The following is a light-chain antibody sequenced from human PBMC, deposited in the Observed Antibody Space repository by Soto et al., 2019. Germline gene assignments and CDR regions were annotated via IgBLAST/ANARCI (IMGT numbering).Light chain of an antibody. CDR2: DVN. CDR1: SSDVGGYNY. J-gene: IGLJ2*01. CDR3: CSYAGSYTML. V-gene: IGLV2-11*01. Sequence: QSALTQPRSVSGSPGQSVTISCTGTSSDVGGYNYVSWYQQHPGKAPKFIIYDVNKRPSGVPDRFSGSKSGNTASLTISGLQADDEADYYCCSYAGSYTMLFGGGTKLTVL.